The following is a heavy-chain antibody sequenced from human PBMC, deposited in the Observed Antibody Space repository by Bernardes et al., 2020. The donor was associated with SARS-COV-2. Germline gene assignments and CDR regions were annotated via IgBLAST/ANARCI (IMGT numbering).Heavy chain of an antibody. V-gene: IGHV1-3*01. D-gene: IGHD1-1*01. CDR1: GYTFSSHG. J-gene: IGHJ4*02. CDR2: INVDNGDT. CDR3: ARDRGGDVTGGWNGWEY. Sequence: ASVKVSCKASGYTFSSHGLHWVRQAPGQRLEWMGWINVDNGDTTYSQRFQGRVTITRDTSASTAYMELSSLSSEDTAVYYCARDRGGDVTGGWNGWEYWGQGTLVTVSS.